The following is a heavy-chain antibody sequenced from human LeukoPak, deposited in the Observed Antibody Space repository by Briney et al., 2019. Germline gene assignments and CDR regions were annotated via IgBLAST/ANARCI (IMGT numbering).Heavy chain of an antibody. CDR3: AGSGYSGFAIDY. J-gene: IGHJ4*02. CDR1: GFTFSSYE. D-gene: IGHD5-12*01. Sequence: PGGSLRLSCAASGFTFSSYEMNWVRQAPGKGLEWVSYISSSGSTIYYADSVKGRFTISRDNAKNSLYLQMNSLRAEDTAVYCCAGSGYSGFAIDYWGQGTLVTVSS. CDR2: ISSSGSTI. V-gene: IGHV3-48*03.